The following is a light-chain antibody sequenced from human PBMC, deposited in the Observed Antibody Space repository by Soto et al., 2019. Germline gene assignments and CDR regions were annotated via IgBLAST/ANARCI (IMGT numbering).Light chain of an antibody. CDR1: SSDVGGSNF. CDR2: DVS. Sequence: QLVLTQPRSVSGSPGQSVTISCTGTSSDVGGSNFVSWYQQHAGKAPKLVIYDVSKRPSGVPDRFSGSKSGNAASLTISGLQVEDEADYYCCSYAGNSLWVFGGGTKVTVL. V-gene: IGLV2-11*01. CDR3: CSYAGNSLWV. J-gene: IGLJ3*02.